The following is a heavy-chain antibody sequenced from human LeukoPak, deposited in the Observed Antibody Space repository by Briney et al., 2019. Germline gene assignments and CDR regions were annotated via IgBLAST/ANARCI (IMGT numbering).Heavy chain of an antibody. Sequence: GGSLRLSCAASGINVSSNYMTWLRQAPGKGLEWVSLIYGGDAAYYAESVRGRFIISRDNLKNTLFLQMNSLRVEDTAVYYCVTSTGQQFIPYDYWGQGTHVTVSS. CDR1: GINVSSNY. CDR2: IYGGDAA. CDR3: VTSTGQQFIPYDY. V-gene: IGHV3-66*02. J-gene: IGHJ4*02. D-gene: IGHD6-13*01.